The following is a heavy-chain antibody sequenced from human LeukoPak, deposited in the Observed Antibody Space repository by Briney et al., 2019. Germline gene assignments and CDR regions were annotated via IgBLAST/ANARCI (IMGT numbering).Heavy chain of an antibody. Sequence: ASVKVSCKASGYTFTSYGISWVRQAPGQGLEWMGWISAYNGNTNYAQKLQGRVTMTTDTSTGTAYMELRSLRSDDTAVYYCARVRCSGGSCYDNWSDPWGQGTLVTVSS. CDR3: ARVRCSGGSCYDNWSDP. CDR1: GYTFTSYG. CDR2: ISAYNGNT. J-gene: IGHJ5*02. D-gene: IGHD2-15*01. V-gene: IGHV1-18*01.